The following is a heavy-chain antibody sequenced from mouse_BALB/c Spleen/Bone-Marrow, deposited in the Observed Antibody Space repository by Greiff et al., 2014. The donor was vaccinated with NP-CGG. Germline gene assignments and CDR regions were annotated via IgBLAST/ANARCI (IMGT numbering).Heavy chain of an antibody. J-gene: IGHJ3*01. Sequence: VQLKESGAELVKPGASVKLSCTASGFNIKDTYMHWVKQRPEQGLEWIGRIDPANGNTKYDPKFQGKATITADTSSNTAYLQLSSLTSEDTAVYYGAPYYYGSSLFAYWGQGTLVTVSA. CDR1: GFNIKDTY. CDR3: APYYYGSSLFAY. D-gene: IGHD1-1*01. V-gene: IGHV14-3*02. CDR2: IDPANGNT.